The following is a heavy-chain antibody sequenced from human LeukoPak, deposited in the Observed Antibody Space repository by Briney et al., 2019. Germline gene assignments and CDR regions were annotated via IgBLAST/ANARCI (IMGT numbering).Heavy chain of an antibody. Sequence: GGSLRLSCAASEFSVGSNYMTWVRQAPGKGLEWVSLIYSGGSTYYADSVKGRFTISRDNSKNTLYLQMNSLRAEDTAVYYCASPHGGGAFDIWGQGTMVTVSS. J-gene: IGHJ3*02. V-gene: IGHV3-66*01. CDR1: EFSVGSNY. CDR3: ASPHGGGAFDI. D-gene: IGHD2-21*01. CDR2: IYSGGST.